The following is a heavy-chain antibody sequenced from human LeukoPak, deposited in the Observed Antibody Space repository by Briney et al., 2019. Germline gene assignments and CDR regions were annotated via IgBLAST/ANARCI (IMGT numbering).Heavy chain of an antibody. J-gene: IGHJ3*02. V-gene: IGHV3-21*04. CDR1: GFTFSSYA. Sequence: GGSLRLSCAASGFTFSSYAMSWVRQAPGKGLEWVSSISSSSSYIYYADSVKGRFTISRDNAKNSLYLQMNSLRVEDTAIFYCAKSLFTSATGTGRAFHIWGQGTRVTVSS. CDR2: ISSSSSYI. D-gene: IGHD1-1*01. CDR3: AKSLFTSATGTGRAFHI.